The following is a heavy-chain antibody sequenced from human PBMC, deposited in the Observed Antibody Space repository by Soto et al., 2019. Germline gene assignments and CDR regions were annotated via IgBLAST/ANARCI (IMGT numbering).Heavy chain of an antibody. CDR3: ARDLYGEGYYYYYGMDV. V-gene: IGHV1-69*13. J-gene: IGHJ6*02. CDR2: IIPIFGTA. Sequence: VASVKVSCKASGGTFSSYAISWVRQAPGQGLEWMGGIIPIFGTANYAQKFQGRVTITADESTSTAYMELSSLRSEDTAVYYCARDLYGEGYYYYYGMDVWGQGTTVTVSS. D-gene: IGHD4-17*01. CDR1: GGTFSSYA.